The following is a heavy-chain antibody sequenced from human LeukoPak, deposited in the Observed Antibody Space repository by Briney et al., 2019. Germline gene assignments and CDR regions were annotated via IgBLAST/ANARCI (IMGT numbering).Heavy chain of an antibody. CDR1: GGTFSSYA. CDR3: ASENRGLQQWLDGARPSYNWFDP. D-gene: IGHD5-18*01. J-gene: IGHJ5*02. V-gene: IGHV1-69*01. Sequence: SVKVSCKASGGTFSSYAISWVRQAPGQGLEWMGGIIPIFGTANYAQKFQGRVTITADESTSTAYMELSSLRSEDTAVYYCASENRGLQQWLDGARPSYNWFDPWGQGTLVTVSS. CDR2: IIPIFGTA.